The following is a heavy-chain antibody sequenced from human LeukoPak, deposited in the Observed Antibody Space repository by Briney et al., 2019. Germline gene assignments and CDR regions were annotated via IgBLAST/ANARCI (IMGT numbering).Heavy chain of an antibody. V-gene: IGHV4-59*01. J-gene: IGHJ6*03. Sequence: SETLSLTCTVSGGSISSYYWSWIRQPPGKGLEWIGNIYYSGSTNYNPSLKSLVTISVDTSKNQFSLKLSSVTAADTAVYYCTRGSIAYYYMDVWGKGTTVTISS. CDR3: TRGSIAYYYMDV. D-gene: IGHD3-22*01. CDR1: GGSISSYY. CDR2: IYYSGST.